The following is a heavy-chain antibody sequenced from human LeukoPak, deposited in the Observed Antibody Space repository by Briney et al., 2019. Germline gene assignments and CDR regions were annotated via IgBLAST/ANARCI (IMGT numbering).Heavy chain of an antibody. CDR2: IYYSGST. CDR3: ARENYYDSSGSFSFDY. D-gene: IGHD3-22*01. CDR1: GGSISSGDYY. V-gene: IGHV4-30-4*01. J-gene: IGHJ4*02. Sequence: SQTLSLTCTVSGGSISSGDYYWSCIRQPPGKGLECIGYIYYSGSTYYNPSLKSRVTISVDTSKNQFSLKLSSVTAADTAVYYCARENYYDSSGSFSFDYWDQGTLVTVSS.